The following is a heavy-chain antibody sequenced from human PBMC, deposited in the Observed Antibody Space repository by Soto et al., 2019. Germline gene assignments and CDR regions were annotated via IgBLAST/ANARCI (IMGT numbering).Heavy chain of an antibody. J-gene: IGHJ4*02. CDR1: GFSLSTSGVG. V-gene: IGHV2-5*02. Sequence: QITLKESGPTLVKPTQTLTLTCTFSGFSLSTSGVGVGWIRQPPGKALEWLALIYWDDDKRYSPSLKSRLTXTXVTSKNQVVLTMTNMDPVDTATYYCAHTYDYVSPGYWGQGTLVTVSS. CDR3: AHTYDYVSPGY. D-gene: IGHD3-16*01. CDR2: IYWDDDK.